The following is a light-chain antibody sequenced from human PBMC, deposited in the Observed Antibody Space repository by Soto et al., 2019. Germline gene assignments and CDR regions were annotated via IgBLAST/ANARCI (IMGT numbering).Light chain of an antibody. CDR1: ISNIGNNY. CDR3: AAWDDTVRSYV. V-gene: IGLV1-47*01. Sequence: QSVLTQPSSVSGTPGQGVTISCSGSISNIGNNYVYWFQQLPGTAPKVLTNRNDQRPSGVPDRFSGSKSGTSAFLAISGLRSEDEADYYCAAWDDTVRSYVFGTGTKVTVL. CDR2: RND. J-gene: IGLJ1*01.